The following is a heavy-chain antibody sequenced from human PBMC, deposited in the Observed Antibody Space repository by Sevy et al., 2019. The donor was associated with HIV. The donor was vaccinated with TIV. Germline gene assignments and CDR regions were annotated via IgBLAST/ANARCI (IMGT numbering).Heavy chain of an antibody. D-gene: IGHD3-22*01. CDR3: AGARHDSSDSFDAFDI. CDR1: GFTFNNYA. V-gene: IGHV3-23*01. J-gene: IGHJ3*02. Sequence: GGSLRLSCAASGFTFNNYAMNWVRQAPGKGLDWVSTIFRSGDSTYYADSVKGRFTISRDNSNNTVSLQMNSLRAEEAALYYCAGARHDSSDSFDAFDIWGQGTVVTVSS. CDR2: IFRSGDST.